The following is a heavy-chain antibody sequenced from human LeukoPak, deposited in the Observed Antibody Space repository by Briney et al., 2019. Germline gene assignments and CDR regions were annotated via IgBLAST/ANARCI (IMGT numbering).Heavy chain of an antibody. CDR2: TSPDEGLK. D-gene: IGHD1-26*01. J-gene: IGHJ4*02. CDR3: TRDPILGAPDYFDY. CDR1: GFTFSGYG. Sequence: GGSLRLSCAASGFTFSGYGMHWVRQAPGKGLEWVAVTSPDEGLKFYGDSVKGRFTISRDNSKNTMYLQMNNLREEDTAVYYCTRDPILGAPDYFDYWGQGTLVTVSS. V-gene: IGHV3-30*19.